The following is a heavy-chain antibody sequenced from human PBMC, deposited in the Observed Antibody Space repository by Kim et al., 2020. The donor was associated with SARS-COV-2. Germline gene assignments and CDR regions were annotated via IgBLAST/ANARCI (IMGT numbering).Heavy chain of an antibody. J-gene: IGHJ6*02. D-gene: IGHD3-3*01. V-gene: IGHV4-39*01. CDR2: IYYSGST. Sequence: SETLSLTCTVSGGSISSSSYYWGWIRQPPGKGLEWIGSIYYSGSTYYNPSLKSRVTISVDTSKNQFSLKLSSVTAADTAVYYCASTTPTGRFLEWLGWSMSYYYGMYFWGQGTTVTVSS. CDR3: ASTTPTGRFLEWLGWSMSYYYGMYF. CDR1: GGSISSSSYY.